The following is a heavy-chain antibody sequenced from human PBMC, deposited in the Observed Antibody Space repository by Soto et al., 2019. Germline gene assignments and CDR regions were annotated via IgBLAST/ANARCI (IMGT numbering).Heavy chain of an antibody. J-gene: IGHJ6*02. CDR1: GGTPSNSA. CDR2: IIPVFGLV. Sequence: QVHLLLQSGAEVKKPVSSVKVSCKASGGTPSNSAISWVRQAPGQGLEWMGGIIPVFGLVKYGQNFQGRVTMTADESTNTAYMELCSLRPEDTAVYYCAGGRIVVVGSRAYYGMDVWGQGTTVTVSS. D-gene: IGHD3-22*01. V-gene: IGHV1-69*01. CDR3: AGGRIVVVGSRAYYGMDV.